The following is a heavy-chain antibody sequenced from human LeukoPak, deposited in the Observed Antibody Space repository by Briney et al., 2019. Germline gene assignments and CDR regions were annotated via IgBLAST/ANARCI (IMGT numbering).Heavy chain of an antibody. CDR1: GGPINNFY. D-gene: IGHD5-12*01. J-gene: IGHJ4*02. CDR3: ARRGGYTGYDRD. CDR2: ISYSGST. V-gene: IGHV4-59*08. Sequence: PSETLSLTCTISGGPINNFYWSWIRQPPGKGLEWIGYISYSGSTNYSPSLKSRVTISFDTSNNHFSLKLSSVTAADTAVYYCARRGGYTGYDRDWGQGTLVTVSS.